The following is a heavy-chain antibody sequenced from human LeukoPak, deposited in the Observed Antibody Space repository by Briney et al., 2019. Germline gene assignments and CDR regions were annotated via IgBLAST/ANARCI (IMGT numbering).Heavy chain of an antibody. V-gene: IGHV4-39*01. CDR3: AKLDSSGFLDY. J-gene: IGHJ4*02. CDR1: GGPIRSSSNY. Sequence: SETLSLTCTVSGGPIRSSSNYWGWIRQPPGKGLDWIGNIYYTGSTYYNPSLKSRVTISVDTSKNQFSLKLSPVTAADTAVYYCAKLDSSGFLDYWGQGTLVTVSS. CDR2: IYYTGST. D-gene: IGHD3-22*01.